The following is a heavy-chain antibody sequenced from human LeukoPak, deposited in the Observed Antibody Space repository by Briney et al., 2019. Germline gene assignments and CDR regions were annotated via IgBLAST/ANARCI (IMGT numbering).Heavy chain of an antibody. CDR2: IGGSGSSI. J-gene: IGHJ4*02. CDR1: GFTFSGYS. CDR3: ARDRSGGFKNDFDY. V-gene: IGHV3-48*01. D-gene: IGHD6-19*01. Sequence: GGSLRLSCAASGFTFSGYSMNWVRQSPGKGLEWLSFIGGSGSSIYYADSVKGRFTISRDNAKSTLYLQMNSLRADDAALYYCARDRSGGFKNDFDYWGQGTLVTVSP.